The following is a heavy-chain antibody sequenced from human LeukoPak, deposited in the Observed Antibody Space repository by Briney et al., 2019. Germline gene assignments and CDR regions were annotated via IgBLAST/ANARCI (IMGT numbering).Heavy chain of an antibody. CDR1: GEPFNGYY. D-gene: IGHD2-2*01. J-gene: IGHJ4*02. CDR2: INHSGST. Sequence: SETLSLTCAVYGEPFNGYYWNWIRQSPGKGLEWIGEINHSGSTNYNPSLKSRVTISVDTSKNQFSLKLNSVTAADTAVYYCASRYFCSSTSCYTFDYWGLGTLVTVSS. CDR3: ASRYFCSSTSCYTFDY. V-gene: IGHV4-34*01.